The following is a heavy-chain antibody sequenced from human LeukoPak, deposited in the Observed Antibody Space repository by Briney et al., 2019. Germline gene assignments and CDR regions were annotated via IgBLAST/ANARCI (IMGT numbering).Heavy chain of an antibody. CDR1: GFTFSSYW. V-gene: IGHV3-7*04. J-gene: IGHJ4*02. CDR3: ARGAELRFLEWLYDY. Sequence: GGSLRLSCAASGFTFSSYWMSWVRQAPGKGLEWVANIKQDGSEKYYVDSVKGRFTISRDNAKNSLYLQMNSLRAEDTAVYYCARGAELRFLEWLYDYWGQGTLVTVSS. D-gene: IGHD3-3*01. CDR2: IKQDGSEK.